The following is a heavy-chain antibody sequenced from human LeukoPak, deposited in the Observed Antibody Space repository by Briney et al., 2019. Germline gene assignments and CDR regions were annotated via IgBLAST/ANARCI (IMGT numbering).Heavy chain of an antibody. J-gene: IGHJ5*02. D-gene: IGHD6-19*01. V-gene: IGHV4-34*01. CDR2: INHSGST. Sequence: SETLSLTCAVYGGSFSGYYWSWIRQPPEKGLEWIGEINHSGSTNYNPSLKSRVTISVDTSKNQFSLKLSSVTAADTAVYYCASISRGWPESGHPNWFDPWGQGTLVTVSS. CDR1: GGSFSGYY. CDR3: ASISRGWPESGHPNWFDP.